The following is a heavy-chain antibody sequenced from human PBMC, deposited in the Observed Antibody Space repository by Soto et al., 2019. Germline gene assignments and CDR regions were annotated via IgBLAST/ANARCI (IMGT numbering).Heavy chain of an antibody. D-gene: IGHD5-18*01. V-gene: IGHV4-59*12. CDR1: GGSISSYY. CDR2: IYYSGST. Sequence: SETLSLTSPVSGGSISSYYWSWIRQPPGKGLEWIGYIYYSGSTNYNPSLKSRVTISVDTSKNQFSLTLTSVTAADTAVYYCARASNKRGRSYGPDYWGQGTLVTVSS. CDR3: ARASNKRGRSYGPDY. J-gene: IGHJ4*02.